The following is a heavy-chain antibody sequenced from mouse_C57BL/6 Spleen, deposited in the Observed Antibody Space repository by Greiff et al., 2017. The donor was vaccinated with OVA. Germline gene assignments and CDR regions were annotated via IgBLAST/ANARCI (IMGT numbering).Heavy chain of an antibody. CDR1: GFTFTDYY. CDR2: IRNKANGYTT. J-gene: IGHJ2*01. CDR3: ARSPLGRYFDY. Sequence: DVHLVESGGGLVQPGGSLSLSCAASGFTFTDYYMSWVRQPPGKALEWLGFIRNKANGYTTEYSASVKGRFTISRDNSQSILYLQMNALRAEDSATYYCARSPLGRYFDYWGQGTTLTVSS. V-gene: IGHV7-3*01. D-gene: IGHD1-1*01.